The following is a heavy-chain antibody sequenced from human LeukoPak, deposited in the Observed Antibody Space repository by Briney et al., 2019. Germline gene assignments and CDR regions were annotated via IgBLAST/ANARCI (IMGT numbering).Heavy chain of an antibody. CDR1: GFTFSFYN. Sequence: QPGGSLRLSCAASGFTFSFYNMNWVRRAPGKGLEWVAVTSSDLNVKLYADSVKGRFTISRDNSRSTLYLQMNSLRPEDTAIYYCAREGYYGSGSPPSLYFDYWGQGTLVTVSS. CDR2: TSSDLNVK. D-gene: IGHD3-10*01. CDR3: AREGYYGSGSPPSLYFDY. J-gene: IGHJ4*02. V-gene: IGHV3-30*03.